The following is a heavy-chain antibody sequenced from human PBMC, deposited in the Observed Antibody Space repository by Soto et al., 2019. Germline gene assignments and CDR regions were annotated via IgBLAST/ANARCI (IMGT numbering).Heavy chain of an antibody. Sequence: EGHVVESGGDLVQPGDSLTISCAASGFTFSTYAMSWVRQAPGKGLEWVSGIHKTGTITFYADSVKGRFTISTDNSKNTLYLHMRSLRDGDTAVYYCVRDLNYKFFFDLWGQGTLVTVSS. J-gene: IGHJ4*02. CDR2: IHKTGTIT. CDR1: GFTFSTYA. D-gene: IGHD3-10*01. V-gene: IGHV3-23*05. CDR3: VRDLNYKFFFDL.